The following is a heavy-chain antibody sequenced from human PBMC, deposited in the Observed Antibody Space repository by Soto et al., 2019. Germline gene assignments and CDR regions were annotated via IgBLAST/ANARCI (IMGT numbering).Heavy chain of an antibody. V-gene: IGHV3-33*01. Sequence: QVQLVESGGGVVQPGRSLRLSCAASGFTFSSYGMHWVRQAPGKGLEWVAVIWYDGSNKYYADSVKGRFTISRDNSKNTLYLQMNSLRAEDTAVYYCARDLPPYSSSWYVNYWGQETWSPSPQ. CDR2: IWYDGSNK. CDR1: GFTFSSYG. CDR3: ARDLPPYSSSWYVNY. D-gene: IGHD6-13*01. J-gene: IGHJ4*01.